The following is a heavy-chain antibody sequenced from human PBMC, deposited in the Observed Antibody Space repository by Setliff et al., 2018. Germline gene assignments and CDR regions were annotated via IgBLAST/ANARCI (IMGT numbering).Heavy chain of an antibody. CDR3: ARFGASSGWIPWIQH. V-gene: IGHV3-48*04. J-gene: IGHJ1*01. Sequence: PGGSLRLSCAASGFSFNGYAMNWVRQAPGRGLEWVSYISSTSSSIYYADSVKGRFTISRDNAKNSLYLQMNSLRAEDTAVYYCARFGASSGWIPWIQHWGPGTLVTVSS. D-gene: IGHD3-10*01. CDR1: GFSFNGYA. CDR2: ISSTSSSI.